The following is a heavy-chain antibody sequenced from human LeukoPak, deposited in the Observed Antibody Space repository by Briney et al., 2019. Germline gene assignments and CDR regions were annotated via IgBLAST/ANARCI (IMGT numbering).Heavy chain of an antibody. D-gene: IGHD3-10*01. J-gene: IGHJ5*02. CDR2: INHSGST. Sequence: SETLSLTCAVYGGSFSGYYWSWIRQPPGKGLEWIGEINHSGSTNYNPSLKSRVTISVDTSKNQFSLKLSSVTAADTAVCYCAHYYYYGSGLNWFDPWGQGTLVTVSS. CDR1: GGSFSGYY. V-gene: IGHV4-34*01. CDR3: AHYYYYGSGLNWFDP.